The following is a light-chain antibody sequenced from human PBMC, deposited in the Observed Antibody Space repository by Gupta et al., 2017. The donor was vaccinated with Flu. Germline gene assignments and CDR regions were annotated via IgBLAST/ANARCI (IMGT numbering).Light chain of an antibody. V-gene: IGKV2-28*01. CDR3: MQALQVRGT. CDR2: LGS. Sequence: DIVMTQSPVSLPVTPGEPASISCRSSQSLLDSNGDNFLDWYLQKPGQSPQLLIYLGSYRASGVPDRFSGSGSGTDFTLKISRVEAEDVGVYYCMQALQVRGTFGQGTKLEIK. J-gene: IGKJ2*01. CDR1: QSLLDSNGDNF.